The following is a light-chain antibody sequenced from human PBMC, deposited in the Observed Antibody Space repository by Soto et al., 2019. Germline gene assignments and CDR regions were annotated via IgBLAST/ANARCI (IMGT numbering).Light chain of an antibody. Sequence: IQFTQSASVLSASVGDRVTITCRASQGISSYLDWYQQKPGKAPKLLIYGASTLQSGVPSRFSGSGSGTEFTLTISSLQPEDFATYYCQQLNSYPLTFGGGTKVDIK. J-gene: IGKJ4*01. CDR3: QQLNSYPLT. CDR2: GAS. CDR1: QGISSY. V-gene: IGKV1-9*01.